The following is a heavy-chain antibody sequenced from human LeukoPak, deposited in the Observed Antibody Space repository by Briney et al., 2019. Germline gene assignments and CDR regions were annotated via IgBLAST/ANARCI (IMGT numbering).Heavy chain of an antibody. Sequence: GASVKVSCKASGYTFTSYGISWVRQAPGQGLEWMGWISAYNGNTNYAQKLQGRVTMTTDTSTSTAYMELRSLRSEDTAVYYCARDMRLRYFDWSQYYFDYWGQGTLVTVSS. CDR2: ISAYNGNT. CDR3: ARDMRLRYFDWSQYYFDY. CDR1: GYTFTSYG. J-gene: IGHJ4*02. V-gene: IGHV1-18*01. D-gene: IGHD3-9*01.